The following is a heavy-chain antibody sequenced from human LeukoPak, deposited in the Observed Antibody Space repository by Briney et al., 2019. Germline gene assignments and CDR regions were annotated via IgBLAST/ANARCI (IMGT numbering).Heavy chain of an antibody. CDR3: ARDSGTTGEVKFDP. J-gene: IGHJ5*02. CDR1: GFTFSSYW. CDR2: VKQDGSEK. Sequence: GGSLRLSCAASGFTFSSYWMSWVRQAPGKGLEWVANVKQDGSEKYSVDSVKGRFTISRDNAKNSVYLQMNSLRAEDTALYYCARDSGTTGEVKFDPWGQGTLVTVSS. V-gene: IGHV3-7*01. D-gene: IGHD3-10*01.